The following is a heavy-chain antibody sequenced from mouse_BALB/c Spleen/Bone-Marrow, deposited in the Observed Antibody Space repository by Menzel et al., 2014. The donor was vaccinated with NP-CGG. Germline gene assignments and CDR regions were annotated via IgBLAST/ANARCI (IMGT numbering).Heavy chain of an antibody. CDR1: GFSLTSYG. J-gene: IGHJ4*01. CDR2: IWAGGST. V-gene: IGHV2-9*02. CDR3: AREYYGNGYAMDY. D-gene: IGHD2-1*01. Sequence: VQGVESGPGLVAPSQRLSITCTVSGFSLTSYGVHWVRQPPGKGLEWLGVIWAGGSTNYNSALMSRLSISKDNSKSQVFLKMNSLQTDDTAMYYCAREYYGNGYAMDYWGQGTSVTVSS.